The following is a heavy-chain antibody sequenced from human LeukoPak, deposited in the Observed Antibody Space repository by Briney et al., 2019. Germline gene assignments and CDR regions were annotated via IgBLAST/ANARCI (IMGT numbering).Heavy chain of an antibody. CDR1: GYTFTSYD. D-gene: IGHD3-3*01. CDR3: ATLGYDFWSGYNNPYWYFDL. J-gene: IGHJ2*01. V-gene: IGHV1-8*03. CDR2: MNPNSGNT. Sequence: ASVKVSCKASGYTFTSYDINWVRQATGQGLEWMGWMNPNSGNTGYAQKFQGRVTITRNTSISTAYMELSSLRSEDTAVYYCATLGYDFWSGYNNPYWYFDLWGRGTLVTVSS.